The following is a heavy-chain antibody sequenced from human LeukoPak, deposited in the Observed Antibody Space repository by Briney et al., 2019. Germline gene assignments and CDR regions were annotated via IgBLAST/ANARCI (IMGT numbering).Heavy chain of an antibody. D-gene: IGHD6-13*01. Sequence: SETLSLTCTVSGGSISSYYWSWIRQPPGKGLEWIGYIYYSGSTNYNPSLKSRVTISVDTSKNQFPLKLSSVTAADTAVYYCARDAIAAAGRSLNWFDPWGQGTLVTVSS. CDR2: IYYSGST. V-gene: IGHV4-59*12. CDR3: ARDAIAAAGRSLNWFDP. CDR1: GGSISSYY. J-gene: IGHJ5*02.